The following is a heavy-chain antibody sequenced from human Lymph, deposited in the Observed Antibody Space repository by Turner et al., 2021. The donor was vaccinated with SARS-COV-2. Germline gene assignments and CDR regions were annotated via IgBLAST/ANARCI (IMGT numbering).Heavy chain of an antibody. J-gene: IGHJ6*02. V-gene: IGHV3-53*01. CDR2: IYSGGTT. CDR1: GIIVSRNY. CDR3: ARDLGTYCMDV. Sequence: EVQLVEPGGGLIQPGGSVRHSCAASGIIVSRNYMNWVRQAPGKGLEWVSVIYSGGTTYYADSVNGRFTISRDNSKNTLYLQMNSLRVEDTAVYYCARDLGTYCMDVWGQGTTVTVSS. D-gene: IGHD6-13*01.